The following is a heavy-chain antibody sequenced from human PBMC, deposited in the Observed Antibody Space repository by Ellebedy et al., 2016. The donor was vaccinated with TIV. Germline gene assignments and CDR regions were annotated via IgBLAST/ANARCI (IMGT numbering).Heavy chain of an antibody. D-gene: IGHD4-11*01. CDR1: GGSISSYY. CDR3: ARSKVNYYYGMDV. V-gene: IGHV4-59*01. CDR2: IYYSGST. Sequence: SETLSLTCTVSGGSISSYYWSWIRHPPGTGLEWIGYIYYSGSTNYNPSLKSRVTISVDTSKNQFSLKLSSVTAADTAVYYCARSKVNYYYGMDVWGQGTTVTVSS. J-gene: IGHJ6*02.